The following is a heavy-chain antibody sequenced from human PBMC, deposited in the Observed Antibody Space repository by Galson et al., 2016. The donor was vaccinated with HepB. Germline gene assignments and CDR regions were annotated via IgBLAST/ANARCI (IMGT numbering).Heavy chain of an antibody. J-gene: IGHJ3*02. V-gene: IGHV3-30*18. CDR3: AKDLSQYRVPQGSAFDI. D-gene: IGHD1-26*01. Sequence: SLRLSCAASGFTFSDFAMHWVRQAPGKGPEWVAMISYDGSDKNYADSVKGRFTISRDHSKNTMYLQMNGLRAEDTAIYYCAKDLSQYRVPQGSAFDIWGQGTRVTVSS. CDR1: GFTFSDFA. CDR2: ISYDGSDK.